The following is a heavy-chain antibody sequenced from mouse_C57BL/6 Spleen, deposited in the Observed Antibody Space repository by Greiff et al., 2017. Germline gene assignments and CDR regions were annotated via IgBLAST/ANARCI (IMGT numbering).Heavy chain of an antibody. CDR1: GYTFTSYG. CDR3: ARAAGSGRNYCDY. CDR2: IYPRSGNT. Sequence: VQLQQSGAELARPGASVKLSCKASGYTFTSYGISWVKQSTGQGLEWMGEIYPRSGNTYYNEKFKGKATLTADKSSSTAYMELRSLTSEDSAVYFCARAAGSGRNYCDYWGQGTTLTVSS. D-gene: IGHD1-1*01. V-gene: IGHV1-81*01. J-gene: IGHJ2*01.